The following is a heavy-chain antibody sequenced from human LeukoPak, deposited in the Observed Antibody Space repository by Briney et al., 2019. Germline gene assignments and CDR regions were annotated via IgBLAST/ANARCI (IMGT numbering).Heavy chain of an antibody. J-gene: IGHJ4*02. CDR2: ISSSSSTI. CDR1: GFTFSSYT. D-gene: IGHD6-19*01. CDR3: ARSYSSGWYYFDY. V-gene: IGHV3-48*02. Sequence: GGSLRLSCAASGFTFSSYTMNWVRQAPGKGLEWVSYISSSSSTIYYADSVKGRFTISRDNAKNSLYLQMNSLRDEDTAVYYCARSYSSGWYYFDYWGQGTLVTVSS.